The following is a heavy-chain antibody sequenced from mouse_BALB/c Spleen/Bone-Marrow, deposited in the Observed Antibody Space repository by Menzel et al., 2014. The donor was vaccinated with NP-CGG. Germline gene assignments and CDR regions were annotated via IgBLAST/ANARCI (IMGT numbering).Heavy chain of an antibody. CDR1: GFGFSRYW. D-gene: IGHD1-1*01. CDR3: ARLGYYGAMDY. J-gene: IGHJ4*01. Sequence: EVQGVESGGGLVQPGGSLKLSCAASGFGFSRYWMSWVRQAPGKGLEWIGEINPDSSTINYTPSLKDKFIISRDNAKNTLYLQMSKVRSEDTALYYCARLGYYGAMDYWGQGTSVTVSS. CDR2: INPDSSTI. V-gene: IGHV4-1*02.